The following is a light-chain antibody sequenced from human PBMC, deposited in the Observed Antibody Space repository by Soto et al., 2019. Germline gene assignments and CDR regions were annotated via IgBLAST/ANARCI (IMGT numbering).Light chain of an antibody. CDR2: VNSDGSH. CDR3: QTWGTGIPVV. CDR1: SGHISNA. Sequence: QSVLTQSPSASASLGASVKLTCTLSSGHISNAIAWHQQKPEKGPRFLMNVNSDGSHIKGDGIPDRFSGSSSGAERYLIISSLQSDYDADYYCQTWGTGIPVVFGGGTQLTVL. J-gene: IGLJ7*01. V-gene: IGLV4-69*01.